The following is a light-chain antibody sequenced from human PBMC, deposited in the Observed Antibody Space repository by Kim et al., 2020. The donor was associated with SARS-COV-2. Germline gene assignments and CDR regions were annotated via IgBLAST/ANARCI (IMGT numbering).Light chain of an antibody. CDR3: QQYGSSPYT. V-gene: IGKV3-20*01. CDR1: QSVSGSS. Sequence: PGERATPSCGASQSVSGSSLAWYQQKPGQTPRLLMYAASSRPTGIPDRFSGGGSGTDFTLTISGLEPEDFAVYYCQQYGSSPYTFGQGTKLEI. CDR2: AAS. J-gene: IGKJ2*01.